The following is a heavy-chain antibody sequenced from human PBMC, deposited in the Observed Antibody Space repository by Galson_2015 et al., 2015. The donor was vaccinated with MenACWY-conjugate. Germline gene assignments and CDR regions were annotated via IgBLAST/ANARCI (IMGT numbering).Heavy chain of an antibody. V-gene: IGHV3-33*01. CDR3: ARDYCSSTSCYFDY. D-gene: IGHD2-2*01. CDR1: GFTFSSYG. CDR2: IWSDGSNK. Sequence: SLRLSCAASGFTFSSYGMHWVRQAPGKGLEWVAVIWSDGSNKYSADSVKGRFTISRDNSKNTLYLQMNSLRAGDTSVYYCARDYCSSTSCYFDYWGQGTLVTVSS. J-gene: IGHJ4*02.